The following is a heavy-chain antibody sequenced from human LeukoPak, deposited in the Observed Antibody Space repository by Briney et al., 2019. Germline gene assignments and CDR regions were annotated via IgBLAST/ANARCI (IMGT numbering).Heavy chain of an antibody. CDR3: ARRGNYDFWSGYGALSYYFDY. D-gene: IGHD3-3*01. CDR2: IYFSWST. CDR1: GGSISSSSYY. Sequence: ASETLSLTCTVSGGSISSSSYYWGWIRQPPGKGPEWVGGIYFSWSTYYNPSLKSRVTISVDTSKNQFSLKLSSVTAADTAVYYCARRGNYDFWSGYGALSYYFDYWGQGTLVTVSS. V-gene: IGHV4-39*01. J-gene: IGHJ4*02.